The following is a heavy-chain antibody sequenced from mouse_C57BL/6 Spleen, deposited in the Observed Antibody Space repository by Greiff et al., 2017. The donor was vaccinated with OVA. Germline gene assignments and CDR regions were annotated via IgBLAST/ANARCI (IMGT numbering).Heavy chain of an antibody. V-gene: IGHV1-64*01. CDR2: IHPNSGST. CDR1: GYTFTSYW. D-gene: IGHD3-2*02. CDR3: ARSRDSSDAMDY. J-gene: IGHJ4*01. Sequence: VQLQQPGAELVKPGASVKLSCKASGYTFTSYWMHWVKQRPGQGLEWIGMIHPNSGSTNYNEKFKSKATLTVDKSSSTAYMQLSSLTSEDSAVYYCARSRDSSDAMDYWGQGTSVTVSS.